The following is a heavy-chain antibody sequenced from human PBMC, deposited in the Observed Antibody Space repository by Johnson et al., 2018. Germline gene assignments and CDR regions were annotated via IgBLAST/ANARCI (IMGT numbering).Heavy chain of an antibody. CDR1: GFTFSSYG. CDR3: AEDLWSAAPPASGYFQH. D-gene: IGHD3-3*01. V-gene: IGHV3-30*18. CDR2: ISYDGSNK. J-gene: IGHJ1*01. Sequence: QVQLVQSGGGVVQPGRSLRLSCAASGFTFSSYGMHWVRQAPGKGLEWVAVISYDGSNKYYADSVKGRFTISRDNSKNTRYLQMNSLRAEDTAVYYCAEDLWSAAPPASGYFQHWGQGTLVTVSA.